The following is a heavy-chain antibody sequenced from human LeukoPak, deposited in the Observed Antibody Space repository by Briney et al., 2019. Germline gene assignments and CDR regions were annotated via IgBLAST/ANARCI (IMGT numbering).Heavy chain of an antibody. D-gene: IGHD6-19*01. CDR3: ARLYSSGWYSPFDY. CDR2: IYYSGST. Sequence: PSETLSLTCTVSGGSISSSSYYWGWTRQPPGKGLEWIGGIYYSGSTYYNPSLKSRVTISVDTSKNQFSLKLSSVTAADTAVYYCARLYSSGWYSPFDYWGQGTLVTVSS. CDR1: GGSISSSSYY. V-gene: IGHV4-39*01. J-gene: IGHJ4*02.